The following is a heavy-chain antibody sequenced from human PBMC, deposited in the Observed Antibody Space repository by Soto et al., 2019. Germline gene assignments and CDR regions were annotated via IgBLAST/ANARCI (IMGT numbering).Heavy chain of an antibody. CDR1: GGTFSSYT. J-gene: IGHJ4*02. D-gene: IGHD3-9*01. CDR2: IIPILGIA. CDR3: ASSYYDILTGYMY. Sequence: ASVKVSCKASGGTFSSYTISWVRQAPGQGLEWMGRIIPILGIANYAQKFQGRVTITADKSTSTAYMELSSLRSEDTAVYYCASSYYDILTGYMYWGQGTLVTVSS. V-gene: IGHV1-69*02.